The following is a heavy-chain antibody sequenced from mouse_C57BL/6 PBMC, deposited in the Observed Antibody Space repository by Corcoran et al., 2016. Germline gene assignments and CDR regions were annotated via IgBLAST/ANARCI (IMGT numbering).Heavy chain of an antibody. J-gene: IGHJ1*03. V-gene: IGHV3-6*01. Sequence: DVQLQESGPGLVKPSQSLSLTCSVTGYSITSGYYWNWIRQFPGNKLEWMGYISYDGSNNYNPSLKNRISITRDTSKNQFFLKLNSVTTEDTATYYCASTYSNRGYFDVWGTGTTVTVSS. CDR3: ASTYSNRGYFDV. CDR1: GYSITSGYY. CDR2: ISYDGSN. D-gene: IGHD2-5*01.